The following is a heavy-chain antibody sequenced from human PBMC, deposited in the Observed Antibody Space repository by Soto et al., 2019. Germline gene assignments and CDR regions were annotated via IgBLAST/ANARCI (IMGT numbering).Heavy chain of an antibody. J-gene: IGHJ4*02. CDR1: GFTFSSYS. V-gene: IGHV3-21*01. CDR2: ISKSSRYI. Sequence: PGGSLRLSCAASGFTFSSYSMNWVRQAPGKGLEWVSSISKSSRYIYYADSVKDRFTISRDNAKNSLYLQMNGLRAEDTAVYYCARDYYDSFFDYWGQGTLVTVSS. CDR3: ARDYYDSFFDY. D-gene: IGHD3-22*01.